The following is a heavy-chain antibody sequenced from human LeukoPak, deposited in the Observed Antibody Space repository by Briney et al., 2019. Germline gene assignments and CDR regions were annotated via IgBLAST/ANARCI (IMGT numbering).Heavy chain of an antibody. J-gene: IGHJ4*02. D-gene: IGHD1-1*01. CDR1: GFTLSNYG. CDR3: AKVYNWNYQLSDY. CDR2: ISGSGDST. Sequence: PGGSLRLSCAASGFTLSNYGMSWVRQAPGKGLEWVSGISGSGDSTYYADSVKGRFTISRDNSKNTLYLQMNSLRAEDTAVYYCAKVYNWNYQLSDYWGQGTLVTVSS. V-gene: IGHV3-23*01.